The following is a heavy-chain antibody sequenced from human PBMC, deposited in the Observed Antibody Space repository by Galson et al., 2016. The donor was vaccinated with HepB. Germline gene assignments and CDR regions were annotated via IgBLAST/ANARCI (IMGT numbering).Heavy chain of an antibody. CDR1: GFTFSSYW. J-gene: IGHJ6*02. CDR2: IKEDGSEK. V-gene: IGHV3-7*01. Sequence: SLRLSCAASGFTFSSYWMSWVRQAPEKGLEWVANIKEDGSEKYYVDSVKGRITISRDNAKNSLYLQMNSLRADDTSVYYCARGRLWFGEPHYYGMDVWGQGTTV. D-gene: IGHD3-10*01. CDR3: ARGRLWFGEPHYYGMDV.